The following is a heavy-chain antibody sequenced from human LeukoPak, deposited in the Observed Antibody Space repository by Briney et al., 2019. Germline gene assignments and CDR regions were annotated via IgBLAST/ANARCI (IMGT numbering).Heavy chain of an antibody. V-gene: IGHV3-30*18. CDR3: AKGLAIFGVVSVFDY. CDR1: GFTFSSYG. Sequence: GGSLRLSCAASGFTFSSYGMHWVRQAPGKGLEWVAVISYDGSNKYYADSVKGRFTISRDNSKNTLYLQMNSLRAEDTAVYYCAKGLAIFGVVSVFDYWGQGTLVTVSS. CDR2: ISYDGSNK. J-gene: IGHJ4*02. D-gene: IGHD3-3*01.